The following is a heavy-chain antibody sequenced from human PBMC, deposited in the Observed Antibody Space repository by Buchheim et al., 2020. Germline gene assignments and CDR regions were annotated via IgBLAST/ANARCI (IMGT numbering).Heavy chain of an antibody. V-gene: IGHV3-23*01. J-gene: IGHJ4*02. CDR2: ISGSGGST. D-gene: IGHD6-13*01. CDR1: GFTFSSYA. CDR3: AKACVSSRGGLYYFDY. Sequence: EVQLLESGGGLVQPGGSLRLSCAASGFTFSSYAMSWVRQAPGKGREWVSAISGSGGSTYYADSGKGRFTISRDNSKNTLYLQMYSLRAEDTAVYYCAKACVSSRGGLYYFDYWGQGTL.